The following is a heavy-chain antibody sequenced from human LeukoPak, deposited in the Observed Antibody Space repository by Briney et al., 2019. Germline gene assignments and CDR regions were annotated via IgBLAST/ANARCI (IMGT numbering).Heavy chain of an antibody. Sequence: ASVKVSCKASGYTFTGYYMHWVRQAPGQGLEWMGWINPNSGGTNYAQKFQGRVTMTRDTSISTAYMELSRLRSDDTAVYYCARGGRYSSSWTPPDYWGQGTLVTVSS. CDR2: INPNSGGT. CDR1: GYTFTGYY. CDR3: ARGGRYSSSWTPPDY. V-gene: IGHV1-2*02. D-gene: IGHD6-13*01. J-gene: IGHJ4*02.